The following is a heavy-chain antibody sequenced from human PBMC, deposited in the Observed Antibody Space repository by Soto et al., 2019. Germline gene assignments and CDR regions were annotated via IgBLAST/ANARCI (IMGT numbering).Heavy chain of an antibody. Sequence: GGSLRLSCAASGFTFSSYSMNWVRQAPGKGLEWVSSISSRSSYIYYADSVKGRFTISRDNAKNSLYLQMNSLRADDTAVYYCARDLRDSSSWYGFGSDAFDIWGQGTMVTVSS. CDR3: ARDLRDSSSWYGFGSDAFDI. J-gene: IGHJ3*02. CDR2: ISSRSSYI. CDR1: GFTFSSYS. D-gene: IGHD6-13*01. V-gene: IGHV3-21*01.